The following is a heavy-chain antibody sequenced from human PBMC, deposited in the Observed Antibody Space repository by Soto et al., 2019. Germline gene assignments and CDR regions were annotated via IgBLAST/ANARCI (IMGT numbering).Heavy chain of an antibody. CDR1: GFTFSNYA. CDR3: ARRSSGWYFDY. V-gene: IGHV3-23*01. D-gene: IGHD6-19*01. Sequence: EVQLLESGGGLVQPGGSLRLSCAAPGFTFSNYAMNWVRQAPGKGLEWVSVISGSGGSTYYADSVKGRFTISRDNSKNTFYLQMNSLSGEDTAVYYCARRSSGWYFDYWGQGTLVTVSS. J-gene: IGHJ4*02. CDR2: ISGSGGST.